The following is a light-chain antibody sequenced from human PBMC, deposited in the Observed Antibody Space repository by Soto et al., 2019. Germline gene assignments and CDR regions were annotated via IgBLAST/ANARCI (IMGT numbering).Light chain of an antibody. CDR1: SSDVGGYNY. Sequence: QSVLTQPASVSGSPGQSITISCTGTSSDVGGYNYVSWYQQYPGKAPKLMIYDVSKRPSGVSNRFPGSNSGNTASLTISGLQAEDEADYYCSSYTSSSTSVVFGGGTKLTVL. CDR3: SSYTSSSTSVV. V-gene: IGLV2-14*01. CDR2: DVS. J-gene: IGLJ2*01.